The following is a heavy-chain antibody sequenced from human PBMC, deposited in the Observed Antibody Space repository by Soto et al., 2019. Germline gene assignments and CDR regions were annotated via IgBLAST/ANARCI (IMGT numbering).Heavy chain of an antibody. Sequence: QVQLVQSGADVKKPGSSVKVSCKASGATFSSSTFTWVRQAPGQGLEWMGRIIPMFGITNSAQKFQGRLGITADESTNRVFMDMSSLRSGDTAIYYCATGALTFGGVLNAWGQGTLVTVSS. V-gene: IGHV1-69*02. D-gene: IGHD3-16*01. CDR1: GATFSSST. CDR2: IIPMFGIT. CDR3: ATGALTFGGVLNA. J-gene: IGHJ4*02.